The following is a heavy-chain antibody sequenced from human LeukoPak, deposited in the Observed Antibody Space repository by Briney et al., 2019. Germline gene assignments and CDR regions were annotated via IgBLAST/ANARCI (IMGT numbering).Heavy chain of an antibody. V-gene: IGHV3-66*01. D-gene: IGHD4/OR15-4a*01. CDR2: IYSGGTT. Sequence: GGSLRLSCAASGFTVSSTYMSWVRQAPGKGLEWVSVIYSGGTTYYADSVKGRFTISRDNSKNTLYLQMNSLRTEDTAVYYCARDLYDYGSYWGQGTLVTVSS. J-gene: IGHJ4*02. CDR1: GFTVSSTY. CDR3: ARDLYDYGSY.